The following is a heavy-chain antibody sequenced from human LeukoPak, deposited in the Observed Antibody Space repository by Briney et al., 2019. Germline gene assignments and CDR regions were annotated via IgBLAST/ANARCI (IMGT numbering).Heavy chain of an antibody. CDR3: ARVGARLGAFDI. Sequence: GGSLRLSCAASGFTFSRYSMNWVRQAPGKGLVWVSRINSDGSRTTYADSVKGRFTISRDNAKNTLYLQMNSLRAEDTAVYYCARVGARLGAFDIWGQGTMVTVSS. CDR1: GFTFSRYS. J-gene: IGHJ3*02. D-gene: IGHD6-25*01. CDR2: INSDGSRT. V-gene: IGHV3-74*01.